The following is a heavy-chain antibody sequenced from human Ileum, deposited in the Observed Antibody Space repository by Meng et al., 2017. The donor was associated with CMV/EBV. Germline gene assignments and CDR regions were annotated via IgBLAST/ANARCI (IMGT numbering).Heavy chain of an antibody. CDR3: ARSRVYWYFDL. CDR1: GGSFGGYY. J-gene: IGHJ2*01. CDR2: ISHIGIT. V-gene: IGHV4-34*01. Sequence: EARFHPRSSVGGSFGGYYWSETRQTPEKGLECIGEISHIGITNYNPSLKSRVTISIDTSKKQFSLKLSSVTAADTAVYYCARSRVYWYFDLWGRGTLVTVSS.